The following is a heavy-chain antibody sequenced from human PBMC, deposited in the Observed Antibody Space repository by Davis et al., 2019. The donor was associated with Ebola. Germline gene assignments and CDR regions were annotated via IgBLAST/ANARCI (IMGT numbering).Heavy chain of an antibody. D-gene: IGHD3-3*01. CDR1: GFIFSGSA. CDR3: AKVGLDFWSGYRLDAFDI. CDR2: IRSKANSYAT. J-gene: IGHJ3*02. Sequence: GESLKISCAASGFIFSGSAMHWVRQASGKGLEWVGRIRSKANSYATAYAASVKGRFTISRDDSKNTAYLQMNSLKTEDTAVYYCAKVGLDFWSGYRLDAFDIWGQGTMVTVSS. V-gene: IGHV3-73*01.